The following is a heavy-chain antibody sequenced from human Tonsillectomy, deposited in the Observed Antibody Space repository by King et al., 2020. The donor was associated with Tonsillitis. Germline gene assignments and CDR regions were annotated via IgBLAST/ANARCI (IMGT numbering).Heavy chain of an antibody. CDR1: GFTFSSYS. J-gene: IGHJ5*02. Sequence: VQLVESGGGLVKPGGSLRLSCAASGFTFSSYSMNWVRQAPGKGLEWVSSISSSSSYIYYADSVKGRFTISRGNAKNSLYLQMNSLRAEDTAVYYCARDSENYYDSSGYNWFDPWGQGTLVTVSS. CDR3: ARDSENYYDSSGYNWFDP. D-gene: IGHD3-22*01. V-gene: IGHV3-21*01. CDR2: ISSSSSYI.